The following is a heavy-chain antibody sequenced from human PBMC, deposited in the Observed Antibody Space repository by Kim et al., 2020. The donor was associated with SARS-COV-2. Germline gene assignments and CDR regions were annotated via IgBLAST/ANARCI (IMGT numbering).Heavy chain of an antibody. J-gene: IGHJ5*02. Sequence: SETLSLTCTVSGGSISSSSYYWGWIRQPPGKGLEWIGSIYYSGSTYYNPSLKSRVTISVDTSKNQFSLKLSSVTAADTAVYYCARHFTQYCSSTSCYLEFDPWGQGTLVTVSS. CDR1: GGSISSSSYY. CDR2: IYYSGST. V-gene: IGHV4-39*01. CDR3: ARHFTQYCSSTSCYLEFDP. D-gene: IGHD2-2*01.